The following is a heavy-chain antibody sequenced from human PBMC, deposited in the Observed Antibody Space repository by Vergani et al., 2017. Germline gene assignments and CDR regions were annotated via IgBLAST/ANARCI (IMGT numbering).Heavy chain of an antibody. CDR1: GYIFQNYY. V-gene: IGHV1-46*02. D-gene: IGHD2-21*01. CDR2: LNPTTGHT. J-gene: IGHJ5*02. Sequence: VQLVQSGAEVRKPGASVTVSCTASGYIFQNYYIHWLRKAPGQAFEWLGILNPTTGHTTTAQKYMGRVNMTRDPSTDTSTRTVQMTLSSLRSEDTAVYYCARSVGYCAGATCRAYYFDHWGQGTRVTVSS. CDR3: ARSVGYCAGATCRAYYFDH.